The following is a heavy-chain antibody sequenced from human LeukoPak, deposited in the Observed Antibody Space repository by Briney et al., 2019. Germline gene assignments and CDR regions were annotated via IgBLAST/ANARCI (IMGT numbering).Heavy chain of an antibody. J-gene: IGHJ6*02. CDR1: GGSISHYY. V-gene: IGHV4-34*01. D-gene: IGHD3-3*01. CDR3: ARGTIFGDYYYYGMDV. Sequence: SETLSLTCNVSGGSISHYYWSWIRQPPGKGLEWIGEINHSGITNYNPSLKSRVTISVDTSKNRFSLKLSSVTAADTAVYYCARGTIFGDYYYYGMDVWGQGATVTVSS. CDR2: INHSGIT.